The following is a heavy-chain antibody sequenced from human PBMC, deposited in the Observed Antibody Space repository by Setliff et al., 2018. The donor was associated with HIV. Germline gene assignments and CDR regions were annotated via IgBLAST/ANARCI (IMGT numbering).Heavy chain of an antibody. CDR3: AKENAITMIVAVIFDYLDY. D-gene: IGHD3-22*01. CDR2: ISGSGGST. J-gene: IGHJ4*02. Sequence: PGGSLRLSCAASGFTFSSYAMSWVRQAPGKGLEWVSAISGSGGSTYYADSVKGRFTISRDNSKNTLYLQMNSLRAEDTAVYYCAKENAITMIVAVIFDYLDYWGQGTLVTVSS. V-gene: IGHV3-23*01. CDR1: GFTFSSYA.